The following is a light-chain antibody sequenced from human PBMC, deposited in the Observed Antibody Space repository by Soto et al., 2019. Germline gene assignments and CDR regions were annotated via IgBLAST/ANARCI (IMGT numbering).Light chain of an antibody. Sequence: QSALTQPASVSGSPGQSITISCTGTSSDYNYVSWFQQHPGKAPKLMIFEVDNRPSGVSNRFSGSKSGNTASLTISGLQAEDEADYYCTSYTTSSTLVVLGGGTKVTVL. J-gene: IGLJ2*01. CDR1: SSDYNY. V-gene: IGLV2-14*01. CDR3: TSYTTSSTLVV. CDR2: EVD.